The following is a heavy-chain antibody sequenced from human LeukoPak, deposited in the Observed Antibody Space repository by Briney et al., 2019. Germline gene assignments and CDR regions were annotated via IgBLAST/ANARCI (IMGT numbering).Heavy chain of an antibody. V-gene: IGHV4-59*01. Sequence: SETLSLTCTVSGGSISSYYWSWIRQPPGKGLEWIWYIYYSGSTNYNSSLKSRVTISVDTSKNQFSLKLSSVTAADTAVYYCARDPYCSSTSCYYYYYGMDVWGQGATVTVSS. D-gene: IGHD2-2*01. CDR3: ARDPYCSSTSCYYYYYGMDV. CDR1: GGSISSYY. CDR2: IYYSGST. J-gene: IGHJ6*02.